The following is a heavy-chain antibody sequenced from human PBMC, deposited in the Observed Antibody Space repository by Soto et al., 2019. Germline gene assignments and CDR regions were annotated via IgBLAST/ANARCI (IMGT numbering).Heavy chain of an antibody. CDR3: ATAEVDY. CDR2: MNSDGRTT. CDR1: GFNFGNNW. J-gene: IGHJ4*02. V-gene: IGHV3-74*01. Sequence: GALRLYCADSGFNFGNNWMHWVRQAPGKGLEWVSRMNSDGRTTNYADSVKGRFTVSRDNAKNTLYLQMNSLRAEDTAVYYCATAEVDYWGPGTLVTVSS.